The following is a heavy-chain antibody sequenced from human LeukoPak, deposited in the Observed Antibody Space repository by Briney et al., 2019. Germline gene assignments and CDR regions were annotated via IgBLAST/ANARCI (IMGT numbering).Heavy chain of an antibody. D-gene: IGHD6-19*01. Sequence: GGSLRLSCAASGFSFSSYWMSWVRQAPGKGLEWVANIKQDGSERYYVDSVKGRFTISRDNSKNTLYLQMNSLRAEDTAVYYCAKDPRIAVAGPTYYFDYWGQGTLVTVSS. CDR3: AKDPRIAVAGPTYYFDY. CDR1: GFSFSSYW. CDR2: IKQDGSER. J-gene: IGHJ4*02. V-gene: IGHV3-7*01.